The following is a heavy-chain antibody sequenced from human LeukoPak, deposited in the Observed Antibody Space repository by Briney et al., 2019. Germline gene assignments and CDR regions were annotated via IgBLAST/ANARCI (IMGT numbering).Heavy chain of an antibody. CDR1: GYTFTDYY. V-gene: IGHV1-2*06. Sequence: ASVKVSCKASGYTFTDYYIHWVRQAPGQGLEWMGRINPKSGGTHAAQKFQGRVTMTRDTSISTVYMELSRLRSDDTAVYYCARGYYYDRSDYYSDAFDIWGQGTMVTVSS. CDR2: INPKSGGT. D-gene: IGHD3-22*01. CDR3: ARGYYYDRSDYYSDAFDI. J-gene: IGHJ3*02.